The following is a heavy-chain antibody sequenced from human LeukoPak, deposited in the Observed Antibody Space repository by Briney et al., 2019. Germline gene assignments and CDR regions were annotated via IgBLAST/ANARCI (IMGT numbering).Heavy chain of an antibody. CDR1: GGSISSYY. J-gene: IGHJ4*02. V-gene: IGHV4-59*08. Sequence: SETLSLTCTVSGGSISSYYWSWIRQPPGKGLEWIGYIYYSGSTNYNPSLKSRVAISVDTSKNQFSLKLSSVTAADTAVYYCARRLAVAGTFDYWGQGTLVTVSS. D-gene: IGHD6-19*01. CDR2: IYYSGST. CDR3: ARRLAVAGTFDY.